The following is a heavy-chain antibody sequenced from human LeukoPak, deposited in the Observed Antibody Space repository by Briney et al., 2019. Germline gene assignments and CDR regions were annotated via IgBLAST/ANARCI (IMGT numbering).Heavy chain of an antibody. CDR3: ARGVYYYGSGRFDP. CDR2: IYYSGST. CDR1: RGSTSSGDYY. Sequence: SETLSLTCTLSRGSTSSGDYYCGWIRQPPGKGLEWIGYIYYSGSTYYNPSLKSRVTISVDTSKNQFSLKLSSVTAADTAVYYCARGVYYYGSGRFDPWGQGTLVTVSS. V-gene: IGHV4-30-4*01. D-gene: IGHD3-10*01. J-gene: IGHJ5*02.